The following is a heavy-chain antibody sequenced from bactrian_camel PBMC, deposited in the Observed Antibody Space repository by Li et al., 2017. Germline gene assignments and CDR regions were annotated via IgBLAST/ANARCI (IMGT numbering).Heavy chain of an antibody. V-gene: IGHV3S53*01. Sequence: HVQLVESGGGSVQAGGSLKLSCAGSAYITEQCGMGWYRQAAGKEVNLVSLRRDGTIIYADSVKGRFTISRDNAKNTVYLQMNSLKSDDTALYYCATDRRFDPLRGYYSDYDAAQVFRHWGQGTQVTVS. CDR3: ATDRRFDPLRGYYSDYDAAQVFRH. D-gene: IGHD4*01. CDR1: AYITEQC. J-gene: IGHJ4*01. CDR2: LRRDGTI.